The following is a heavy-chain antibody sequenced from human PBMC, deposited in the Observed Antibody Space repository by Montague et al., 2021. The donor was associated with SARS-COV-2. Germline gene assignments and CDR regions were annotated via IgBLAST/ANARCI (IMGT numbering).Heavy chain of an antibody. J-gene: IGHJ4*02. D-gene: IGHD7-27*01. Sequence: PALVKPTQTLTLTCTFSGFSLSTSGVGVGWIRQSPGKALEWLALIYWDGDKRYSPSLKSRLTITKDTSKNQVVLTMTNMDPVDTATYYCAHRRPLWGYFDYWGQGTLVTVSS. CDR2: IYWDGDK. CDR3: AHRRPLWGYFDY. V-gene: IGHV2-5*02. CDR1: GFSLSTSGVG.